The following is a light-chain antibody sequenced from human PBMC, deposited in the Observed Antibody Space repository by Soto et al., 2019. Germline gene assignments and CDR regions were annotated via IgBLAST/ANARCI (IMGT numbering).Light chain of an antibody. CDR3: QQYNSNPLT. CDR1: QSFSSW. V-gene: IGKV1-5*03. CDR2: KTS. Sequence: DIQMTQSPSTLSASVGDRVTITCRASQSFSSWLAWYQQKPGKAPKLLIYKTSTLESGVPSRFSGSGSGTEFTLTISSLQPDDCATYYCQQYNSNPLTFGGGTKVEIK. J-gene: IGKJ4*01.